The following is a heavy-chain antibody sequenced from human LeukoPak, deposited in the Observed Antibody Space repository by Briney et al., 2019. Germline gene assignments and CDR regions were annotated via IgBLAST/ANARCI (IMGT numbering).Heavy chain of an antibody. V-gene: IGHV4-59*01. D-gene: IGHD6-13*01. J-gene: IGHJ5*02. CDR1: GGSISSYY. CDR3: ARDRGYSSSWYNWFDP. Sequence: SETLSLTCTVSGGSISSYYWSWIRQPPGKGLEWVGYIYYSGSTNYNPSLKSRVTISVDTSKNQFSLQLSSVTAADTAVYYCARDRGYSSSWYNWFDPWGQGTLATVSS. CDR2: IYYSGST.